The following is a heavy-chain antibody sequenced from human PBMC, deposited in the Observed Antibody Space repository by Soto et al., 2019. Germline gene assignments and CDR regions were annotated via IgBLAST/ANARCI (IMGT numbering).Heavy chain of an antibody. Sequence: QVQLVESGGGVVQPGRSLTLSCAASGFTFSSYGIHWVRQAPGKGLEWVAVISYDGSNKYYADSVKGRFTISRDNSKNTLYLQMNSLRAEDTAVYHCAKQVIPHTSGFHIWGQGTMVTVSS. V-gene: IGHV3-30*18. CDR1: GFTFSSYG. CDR3: AKQVIPHTSGFHI. J-gene: IGHJ3*02. CDR2: ISYDGSNK. D-gene: IGHD1-26*01.